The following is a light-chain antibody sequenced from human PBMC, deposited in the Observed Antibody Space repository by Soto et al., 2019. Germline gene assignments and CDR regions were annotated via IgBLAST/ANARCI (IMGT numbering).Light chain of an antibody. Sequence: QSALTQPASVSGSPGQSITISCTGTSSDVGGYNYVSWYQQQPGKAPKLMIYDVSNRPSGVSNRFSGSQSGNTASLTISGLHAEDEADYYCSSYTSSSTLVVFGGGTKLTVL. V-gene: IGLV2-14*01. J-gene: IGLJ2*01. CDR2: DVS. CDR3: SSYTSSSTLVV. CDR1: SSDVGGYNY.